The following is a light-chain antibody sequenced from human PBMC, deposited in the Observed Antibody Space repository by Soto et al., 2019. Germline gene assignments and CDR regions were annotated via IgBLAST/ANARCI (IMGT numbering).Light chain of an antibody. Sequence: QSVLTQPPSVSAAPGQKVAISCSGSSSDIGNNYVSWYQHLPGTAPKLLIYENNKRPSGIPDRFSGSKSGTSATLGITGLQTGDEADYYCGTWDSSLSADDFGTGTKVTVL. CDR2: ENN. J-gene: IGLJ1*01. CDR3: GTWDSSLSADD. CDR1: SSDIGNNY. V-gene: IGLV1-51*02.